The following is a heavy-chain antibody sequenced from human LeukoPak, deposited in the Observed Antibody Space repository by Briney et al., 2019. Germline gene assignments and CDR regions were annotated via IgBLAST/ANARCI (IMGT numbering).Heavy chain of an antibody. D-gene: IGHD3-3*01. CDR3: AKVGEWPGNYYYHGMDV. Sequence: GGSLRLSCAASGFTFSRYAMSGVRQAPGKGLEWVSALCNTGGRRLYADSVKGRFTISRDNSKNTLYLQMNSLRVEDTAVYYCAKVGEWPGNYYYHGMDVWGKGTTVTVSS. J-gene: IGHJ6*04. V-gene: IGHV3-23*01. CDR1: GFTFSRYA. CDR2: LCNTGGRR.